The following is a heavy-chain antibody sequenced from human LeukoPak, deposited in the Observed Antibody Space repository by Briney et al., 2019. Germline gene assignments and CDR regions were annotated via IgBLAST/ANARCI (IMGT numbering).Heavy chain of an antibody. J-gene: IGHJ4*02. V-gene: IGHV3-7*01. CDR2: IKEDGSDK. CDR1: GFIFSSYW. CDR3: ARDAGYGYDRFDY. Sequence: GGSLRLSCAASGFIFSSYWMAWVRQAPGKGLEWVANIKEDGSDKNYVESLKGRFTIYRDNAKNSLYLQMDSLRAEDTAVYYCARDAGYGYDRFDYWGQGTQVTVSS. D-gene: IGHD5-18*01.